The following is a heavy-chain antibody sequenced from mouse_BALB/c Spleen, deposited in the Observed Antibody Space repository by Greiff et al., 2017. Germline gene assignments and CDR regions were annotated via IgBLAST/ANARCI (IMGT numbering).Heavy chain of an antibody. J-gene: IGHJ2*01. CDR1: GFTFSSYG. D-gene: IGHD4-1*01. Sequence: EVKLMESGGDLVKPGGSLKLSCAASGFTFSSYGMSWVRQTPDKRLEWVATISSGGSYTYYPDSVKGRFTISRDNAKNTLYLQMSSLKSEDTAMYYCARHLGANYFDYWGQGTTLTVSS. CDR2: ISSGGSYT. V-gene: IGHV5-6*01. CDR3: ARHLGANYFDY.